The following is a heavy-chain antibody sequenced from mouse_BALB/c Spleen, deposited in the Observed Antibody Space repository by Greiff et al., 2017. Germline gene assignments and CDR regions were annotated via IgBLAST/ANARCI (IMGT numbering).Heavy chain of an antibody. CDR2: IDPYNGGT. J-gene: IGHJ1*01. CDR3: ARASGYYGSSYWYFDV. D-gene: IGHD1-1*01. V-gene: IGHV1S135*01. CDR1: GYSFTDYN. Sequence: EVKLQESGPELVKPGASVKVSCKASGYSFTDYNMYWVKQSHGKSLEWIGYIDPYNGGTSYNQKFKGKATLTVDKSSSTAFMHLNSLTSEDSAVYYCARASGYYGSSYWYFDVWGAGTTVTVSS.